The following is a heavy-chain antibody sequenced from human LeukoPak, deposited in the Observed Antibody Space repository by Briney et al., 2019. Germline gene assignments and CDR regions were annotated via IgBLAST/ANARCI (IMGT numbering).Heavy chain of an antibody. CDR1: GYSISSGFY. D-gene: IGHD3-10*01. CDR3: AREAPYGPGSYSAFDI. J-gene: IGHJ3*02. Sequence: SETLSLTCTVSGYSISSGFYWGWIRQPPGKGLEWIGSIYHSGSTYYNPSLKSRVTISIDTSKNQFSLKLSSVTAADTAVYYCAREAPYGPGSYSAFDIWGQGTMVTVSS. V-gene: IGHV4-38-2*02. CDR2: IYHSGST.